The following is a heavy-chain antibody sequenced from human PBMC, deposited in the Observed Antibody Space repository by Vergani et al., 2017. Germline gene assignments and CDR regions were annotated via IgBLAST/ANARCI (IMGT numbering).Heavy chain of an antibody. Sequence: QVQLVQSGAEVKKPGASVKVSCKASGYTFTSYGISWVRQAPGQGLEWMGWISAYNGNTNYAQKLQGRVTMTKDTSTSTAYMELRSLRSDDTAVYYCAGDRMGTVTKNYYYYGMDVWGQGTTVTVSS. D-gene: IGHD4-17*01. V-gene: IGHV1-18*04. CDR1: GYTFTSYG. J-gene: IGHJ6*02. CDR3: AGDRMGTVTKNYYYYGMDV. CDR2: ISAYNGNT.